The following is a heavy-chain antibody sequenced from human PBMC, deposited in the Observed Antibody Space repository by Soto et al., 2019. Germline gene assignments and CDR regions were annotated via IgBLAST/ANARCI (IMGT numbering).Heavy chain of an antibody. CDR2: IVVGSGNT. Sequence: SVKGLFKASGFTFTSSAVQWVRQARGQRLEWIGWIVVGSGNTNYAQKFQERVTITRDMSTSTAYMELSSLRSEDTAVYYCAADLVTVGWFDPWGQGTLVTVSS. D-gene: IGHD2-15*01. V-gene: IGHV1-58*01. J-gene: IGHJ5*02. CDR1: GFTFTSSA. CDR3: AADLVTVGWFDP.